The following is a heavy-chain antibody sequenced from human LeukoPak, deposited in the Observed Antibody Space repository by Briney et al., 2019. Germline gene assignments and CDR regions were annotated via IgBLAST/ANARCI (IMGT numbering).Heavy chain of an antibody. CDR3: ARDRPYCSSTSCYLNWFDP. CDR2: INAGNGNT. CDR1: GYTFTSYA. D-gene: IGHD2-2*01. J-gene: IGHJ5*02. V-gene: IGHV1-3*01. Sequence: ASVKVSCKASGYTFTSYAMHWVRQAPGQRLEWMGWINAGNGNTKYSQKFQGRVTITRDTSASTAYMELSGLRSEDTAVYYCARDRPYCSSTSCYLNWFDPWGEGTLVTVSS.